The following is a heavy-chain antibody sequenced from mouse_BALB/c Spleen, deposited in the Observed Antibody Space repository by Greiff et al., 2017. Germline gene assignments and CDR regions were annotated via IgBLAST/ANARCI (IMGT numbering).Heavy chain of an antibody. CDR2: IYPGSGNT. Sequence: QVQLQQSGAELVRPGTSVKISCKASGYAFTNYWLGWVKQRPGHGLEWIGDIYPGSGNTYYNEKFKGKATLTADKSSSTAYMQLSSLTSEDSAVYFCARWDYYPYFDYWGQGTTLTVSS. J-gene: IGHJ2*01. CDR1: GYAFTNYW. CDR3: ARWDYYPYFDY. D-gene: IGHD1-1*01. V-gene: IGHV1-63*01.